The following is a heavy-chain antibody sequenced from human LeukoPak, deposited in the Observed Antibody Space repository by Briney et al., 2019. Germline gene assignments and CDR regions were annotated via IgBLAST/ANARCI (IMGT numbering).Heavy chain of an antibody. D-gene: IGHD3-10*01. V-gene: IGHV4-31*03. CDR1: GGSISSGGYY. J-gene: IGHJ4*02. CDR2: IYYSGST. CDR3: ARAITMVRGVYFDY. Sequence: SETLSFTCTVSGGSISSGGYYWSWIRQHPGKGLEWIGYIYYSGSTYYNPSLKSRVTISVDTSKNQFSLKLSSVTAADTAVYYCARAITMVRGVYFDYWGQGTLVTVSS.